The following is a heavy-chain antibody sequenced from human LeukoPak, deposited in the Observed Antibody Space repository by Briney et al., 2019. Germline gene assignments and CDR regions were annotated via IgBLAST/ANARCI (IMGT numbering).Heavy chain of an antibody. D-gene: IGHD1-14*01. CDR2: IHYSGST. CDR1: GGSITNYY. J-gene: IGHJ6*03. CDR3: ARASITYYYYYYMGV. Sequence: SSETLSLTCTVSGGSITNYYWTWIRQPPGKGLEWIGYIHYSGSTNYNPSLKSRVTIPVDTSKNQFSLKLSSVTAADTAVYYCARASITYYYYYYMGVWGKGTTVTVSS. V-gene: IGHV4-59*01.